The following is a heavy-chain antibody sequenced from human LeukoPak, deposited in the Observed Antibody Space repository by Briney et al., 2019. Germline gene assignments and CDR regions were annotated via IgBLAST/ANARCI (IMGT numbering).Heavy chain of an antibody. Sequence: GGSLRLSCAASGFTFSSYAMIWVRQAPGKGLEWVSAISGSGGSTYYADSVKGRFTISRDNSKNTLYLQMNSLRAEDTAVYYCAAPGYSSSWYEDYWGQGTLVTVSS. J-gene: IGHJ4*02. CDR3: AAPGYSSSWYEDY. CDR1: GFTFSSYA. V-gene: IGHV3-23*01. D-gene: IGHD6-13*01. CDR2: ISGSGGST.